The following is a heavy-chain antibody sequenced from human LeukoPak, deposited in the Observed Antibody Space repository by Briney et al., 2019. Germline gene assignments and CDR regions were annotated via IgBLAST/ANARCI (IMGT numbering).Heavy chain of an antibody. Sequence: SETLSLTCTVSGGSISSSSYYWGWIRQPPGKGLEWIGSIYYSGSTYYNPSLKSRVTISVDTSKNQFSLKLSSVTAADTAVYYCARQGGAGGRFDYWGQGTLVTVSS. D-gene: IGHD3-10*01. J-gene: IGHJ4*02. CDR2: IYYSGST. CDR3: ARQGGAGGRFDY. CDR1: GGSISSSSYY. V-gene: IGHV4-39*01.